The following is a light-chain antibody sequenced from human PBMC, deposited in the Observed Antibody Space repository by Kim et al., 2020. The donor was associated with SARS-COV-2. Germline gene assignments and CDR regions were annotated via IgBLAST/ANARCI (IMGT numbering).Light chain of an antibody. CDR1: QSVSDY. CDR3: QQYNSSPRT. CDR2: GAS. Sequence: EIVLTQSPGTLSLSPGEKATLSCMASQSVSDYLAWYQQRAGQPPRLLIYGASSRATGIPERFSGSGSGTEFTLTISRLEPEDFAVYFCQQYNSSPRTFGQGTKVDIK. J-gene: IGKJ1*01. V-gene: IGKV3-20*01.